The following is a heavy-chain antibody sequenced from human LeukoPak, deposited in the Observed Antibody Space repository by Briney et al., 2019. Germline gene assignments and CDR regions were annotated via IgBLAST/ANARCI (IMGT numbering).Heavy chain of an antibody. V-gene: IGHV1-46*01. J-gene: IGHJ4*02. Sequence: GASVKVSCKASGYTFTSYYMHWVRQAPGQGLEWMGIINPSGGSTSYAQKFQGRVTMTRDTSISTAYMELSRLRSDDTAVYYCARALEWELSFDYWGQGTLVTVSS. D-gene: IGHD1-26*01. CDR1: GYTFTSYY. CDR2: INPSGGST. CDR3: ARALEWELSFDY.